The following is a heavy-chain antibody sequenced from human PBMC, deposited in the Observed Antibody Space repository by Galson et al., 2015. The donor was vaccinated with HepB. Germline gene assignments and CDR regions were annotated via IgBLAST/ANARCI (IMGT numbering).Heavy chain of an antibody. V-gene: IGHV6-1*01. CDR1: GDSVSSNSAA. Sequence: CAISGDSVSSNSAAWNWIRQSPSRGLEWLGRTYYRSKWYNDYAVSVKSRITINPDTSKNQFSLQLNSVTPEDTAVYYCAREGKLAAAGTNTFDCWGQGTLVTVSS. D-gene: IGHD6-13*01. J-gene: IGHJ4*02. CDR3: AREGKLAAAGTNTFDC. CDR2: TYYRSKWYN.